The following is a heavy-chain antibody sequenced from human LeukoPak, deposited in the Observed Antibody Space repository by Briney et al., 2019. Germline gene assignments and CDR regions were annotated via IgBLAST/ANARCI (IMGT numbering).Heavy chain of an antibody. J-gene: IGHJ4*02. CDR2: IYISGST. V-gene: IGHV4-4*02. CDR3: ARARPAHYDSSGLVHVPPDH. D-gene: IGHD3-22*01. CDR1: GGSISSNHW. Sequence: PSGTLSLTCAVSGGSISSNHWWSWVRQPPGKGLEWIGEIYISGSTNYNSSLKSRVTISVDKSKNQFSLKLSSVTAADTAVYYCARARPAHYDSSGLVHVPPDHWGQGTLVTVSS.